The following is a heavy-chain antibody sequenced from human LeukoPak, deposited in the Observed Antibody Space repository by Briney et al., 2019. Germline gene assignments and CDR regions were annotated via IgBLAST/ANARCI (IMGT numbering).Heavy chain of an antibody. CDR2: INHSGST. CDR3: ARAGWELLSASFDP. Sequence: SETLSLTCAVYGGSFSGYYWSWIRQPPGKGLEWIGEINHSGSTNYNPSLESRVTISVDTSKNQFSLKLNSVTAADTAVYYCARAGWELLSASFDPWGQGTLVIVSS. D-gene: IGHD1-26*01. J-gene: IGHJ5*02. V-gene: IGHV4-34*01. CDR1: GGSFSGYY.